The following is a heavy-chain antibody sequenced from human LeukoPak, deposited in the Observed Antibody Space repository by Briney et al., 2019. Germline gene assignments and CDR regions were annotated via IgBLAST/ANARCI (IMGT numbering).Heavy chain of an antibody. Sequence: TSETLSLTCTVSGGSINNYYWSWIRQSPGKGLEWIGYIYYSGSTNYNPSLKSRVTISIDTSKNQFSLKLSSVTAADTAVYYCASIVVADVDAFDIWGQGTMVTVSS. CDR1: GGSINNYY. V-gene: IGHV4-59*12. CDR3: ASIVVADVDAFDI. D-gene: IGHD2-21*01. CDR2: IYYSGST. J-gene: IGHJ3*02.